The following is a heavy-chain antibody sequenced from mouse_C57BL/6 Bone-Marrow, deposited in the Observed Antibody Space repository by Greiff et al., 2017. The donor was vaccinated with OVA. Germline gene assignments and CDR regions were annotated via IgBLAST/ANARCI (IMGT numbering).Heavy chain of an antibody. CDR3: ARSSITTVGYYAMDY. D-gene: IGHD1-1*01. J-gene: IGHJ4*01. CDR2: INPNNGGT. V-gene: IGHV1-26*01. CDR1: GYTFTDYY. Sequence: EVKLQQSGPELVKPGASVKISCKASGYTFTDYYMNWVKQSHGKSLEWIGDINPNNGGTSYNQKFKGKATLTVDKSSSTAYMELRSLTSEDSAVYYCARSSITTVGYYAMDYWGQGTSVTVSS.